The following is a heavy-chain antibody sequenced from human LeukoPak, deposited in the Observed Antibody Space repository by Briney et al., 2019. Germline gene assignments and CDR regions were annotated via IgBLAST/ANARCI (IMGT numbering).Heavy chain of an antibody. CDR1: GFTFSSYS. D-gene: IGHD6-6*01. J-gene: IGHJ6*03. V-gene: IGHV3-21*01. CDR3: VRSSSGRNDMDV. CDR2: ISSTGTYM. Sequence: GGSLRLSCAASGFTFSSYSMNWVRQAPGKGLEWVSSISSTGTYMYYTDSLKGRFTISRDNAKNSLYPQMNSLRAEDTAVYYCVRSSSGRNDMDVWGKGTTVTVSS.